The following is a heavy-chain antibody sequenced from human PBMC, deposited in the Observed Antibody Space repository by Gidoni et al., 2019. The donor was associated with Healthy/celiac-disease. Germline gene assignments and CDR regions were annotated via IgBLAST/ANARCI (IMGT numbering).Heavy chain of an antibody. D-gene: IGHD5-18*01. Sequence: QVQLQESGPGLVKPSQTLSLTCTVSGGSISSGDYSWSWIRQPPGKGLEWIGYIYYSGRTYYNPSLKSRVTISVDTSKNQFSLKLSSVTAADTAVYYCARGDTAMVAVDYWGQGTLVTVSS. V-gene: IGHV4-30-4*01. CDR3: ARGDTAMVAVDY. CDR2: IYYSGRT. CDR1: GGSISSGDYS. J-gene: IGHJ4*02.